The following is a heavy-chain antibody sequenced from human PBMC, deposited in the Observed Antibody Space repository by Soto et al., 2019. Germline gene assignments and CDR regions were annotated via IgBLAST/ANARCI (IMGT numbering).Heavy chain of an antibody. J-gene: IGHJ4*02. CDR2: ISYSGST. CDR3: ARAAANIDY. CDR1: GGSISSSGSY. V-gene: IGHV4-31*03. D-gene: IGHD2-2*01. Sequence: QVQLQESGPGLVKPSQTLSLTCTVSGGSISSSGSYWTWIRQHPGKGLEWIGYISYSGSTVYNPSLESRVNISVETSKNQFSLNLSSVTAADTAVYYCARAAANIDYWGQGTLVTVSS.